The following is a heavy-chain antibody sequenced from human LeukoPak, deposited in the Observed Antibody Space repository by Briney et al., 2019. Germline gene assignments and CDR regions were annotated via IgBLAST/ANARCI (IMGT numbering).Heavy chain of an antibody. CDR1: GYTFTGYY. V-gene: IGHV1-2*02. D-gene: IGHD3-3*01. Sequence: GASVKVSCKASGYTFTGYYMHWVRQAPGQGLEWMGWINPNSGGTNYAQKFQGRVTMTTDTSTSTAYMELRSLRSDDTAVYYCARDRWDFWSGYYTDYWGQGTLVTVSS. CDR2: INPNSGGT. CDR3: ARDRWDFWSGYYTDY. J-gene: IGHJ4*02.